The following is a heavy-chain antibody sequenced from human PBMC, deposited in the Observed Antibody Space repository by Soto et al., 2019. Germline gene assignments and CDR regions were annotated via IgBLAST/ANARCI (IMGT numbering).Heavy chain of an antibody. Sequence: GGSLRLSCAASGFTFSTYSMIWVRRAPGKGLEWISYISGSSSTIYYADSVKGRFTISRDNAKNSLYLQMNSLRDEDTAVYYSARDAASNDYDSSGYPDYWGQGTLVTVSS. CDR3: ARDAASNDYDSSGYPDY. CDR2: ISGSSSTI. J-gene: IGHJ4*02. V-gene: IGHV3-48*02. CDR1: GFTFSTYS. D-gene: IGHD3-22*01.